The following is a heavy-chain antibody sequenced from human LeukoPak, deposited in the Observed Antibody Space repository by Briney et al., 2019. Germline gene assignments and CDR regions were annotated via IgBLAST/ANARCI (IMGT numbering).Heavy chain of an antibody. Sequence: ASVKVSCKASGGTFSSYAISWVRQAPGQGLEWMGGIIPIFGTANYAQKFQGRVTITADESTSTAYMELSSLRSEDTAVYYCARGPSIIHSSGYGYWGQGTLVTVSS. CDR1: GGTFSSYA. V-gene: IGHV1-69*13. J-gene: IGHJ4*02. CDR3: ARGPSIIHSSGYGY. D-gene: IGHD3-22*01. CDR2: IIPIFGTA.